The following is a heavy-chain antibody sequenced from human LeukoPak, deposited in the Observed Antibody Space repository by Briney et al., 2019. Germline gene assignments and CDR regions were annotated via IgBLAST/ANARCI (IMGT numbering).Heavy chain of an antibody. CDR2: IYPSGST. CDR3: ARENDFWSGDYTDHFDP. CDR1: GGSISNYY. Sequence: PSETLSLTCTVSGGSISNYYWNCIRQPAGKGLEWIGRIYPSGSTNYNPSLKSRVTMSVYTSKNQFSLNLRSVTAADTGVYYCARENDFWSGDYTDHFDPWGQGTLVTVSS. V-gene: IGHV4-4*07. J-gene: IGHJ5*02. D-gene: IGHD3-3*01.